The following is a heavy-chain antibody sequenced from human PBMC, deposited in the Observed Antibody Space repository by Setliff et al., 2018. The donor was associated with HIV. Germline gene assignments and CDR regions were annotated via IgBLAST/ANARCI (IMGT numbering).Heavy chain of an antibody. CDR3: ARVASYDFWSGYLHYFDY. D-gene: IGHD3-3*01. CDR2: INHGGST. J-gene: IGHJ4*02. Sequence: WVRQPPGKGLEWIGEINHGGSTDSNPSLKSRVTISVDTSKNQFSLNLTSVTAADTAVYYCARVASYDFWSGYLHYFDYWGQGTPVTVSS. V-gene: IGHV4-34*01.